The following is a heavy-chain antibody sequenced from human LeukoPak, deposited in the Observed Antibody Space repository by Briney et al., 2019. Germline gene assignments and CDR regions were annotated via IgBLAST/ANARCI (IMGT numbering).Heavy chain of an antibody. CDR3: ARGSRGGPIDY. J-gene: IGHJ4*02. CDR1: GFTFSHYG. D-gene: IGHD3-16*01. CDR2: IWSDGSDK. V-gene: IGHV3-33*01. Sequence: PGRSLRLSCAASGFTFSHYGMHWVRQAPGAGLEWVAVIWSDGSDKYYAKSVKGRFTISRDNSKNSLSLQMNSLRAEDTAVYYCARGSRGGPIDYWGQGTLVTVSS.